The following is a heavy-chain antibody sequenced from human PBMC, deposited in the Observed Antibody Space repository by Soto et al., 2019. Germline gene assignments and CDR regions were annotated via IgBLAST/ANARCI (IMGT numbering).Heavy chain of an antibody. CDR1: GFTFSSYG. Sequence: QVQLVESGGGVVQPGRSLRLSCAASGFTFSSYGMHWVRQAPGKGLEWVAVISYDGSNKYYADSVKGRFTISRDNSKNTLYLQMNSLRAEDTAVYYCAKGGAYCGGDCFYNWFDPWGQGTLVTVSS. D-gene: IGHD2-21*02. V-gene: IGHV3-30*18. CDR3: AKGGAYCGGDCFYNWFDP. CDR2: ISYDGSNK. J-gene: IGHJ5*02.